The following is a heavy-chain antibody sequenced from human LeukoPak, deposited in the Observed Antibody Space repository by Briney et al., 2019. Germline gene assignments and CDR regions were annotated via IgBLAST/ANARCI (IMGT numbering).Heavy chain of an antibody. Sequence: PSGTLSLTCAVSGGSISSSNWWSWVRQPPGKGLEWIGEIYHSGSTNYNPSLKSRVTISVDTSKNQFSLKLSSVTAADTAVYYCARAMVRGVRGIDPWGQGTLVTVSS. V-gene: IGHV4-4*02. J-gene: IGHJ5*02. CDR3: ARAMVRGVRGIDP. D-gene: IGHD3-10*01. CDR1: GGSISSSNW. CDR2: IYHSGST.